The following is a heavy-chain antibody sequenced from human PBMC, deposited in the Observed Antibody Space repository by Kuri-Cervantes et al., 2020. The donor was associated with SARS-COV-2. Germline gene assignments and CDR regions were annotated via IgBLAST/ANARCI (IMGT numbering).Heavy chain of an antibody. CDR3: ARRRSGSARHFDY. J-gene: IGHJ4*02. CDR2: IDPSDSYT. Sequence: GGSLRLSCKGSGYSFTSYWISWVRQMPGKGLEWMGRIDPSDSYTNYSPSFQGHVTISADKSISTAYLQWSSLKASDTAMYYCARRRSGSARHFDYWGQGTLVTVSS. V-gene: IGHV5-10-1*01. D-gene: IGHD1-26*01. CDR1: GYSFTSYW.